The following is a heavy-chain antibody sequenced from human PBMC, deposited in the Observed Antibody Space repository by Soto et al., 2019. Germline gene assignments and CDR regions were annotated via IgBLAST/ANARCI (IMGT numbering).Heavy chain of an antibody. CDR1: GCTFSSYA. Sequence: ASVKVSCEASGCTFSSYAISWVRQAPGQGLEWMGGIIPIFGTANYAQKFQGRVTITADESTSTAYMELSSLRSEDTAVYYCARTPGYSSGWYGYWGQGTLVTVSS. V-gene: IGHV1-69*13. CDR2: IIPIFGTA. J-gene: IGHJ4*02. CDR3: ARTPGYSSGWYGY. D-gene: IGHD6-19*01.